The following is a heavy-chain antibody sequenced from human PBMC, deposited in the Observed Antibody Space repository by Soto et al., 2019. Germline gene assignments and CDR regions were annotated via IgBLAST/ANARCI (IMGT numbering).Heavy chain of an antibody. Sequence: SETLSLTCTVSGGSISSYYWSWIRQPPEKGLEWIGYIYYSGSTNYNPSLKSRVTISVDTSKNQFSLKLSSVTAADTAVYYCARADIVVVPAARDYYYYGMDVWGQGTTVTVSS. CDR1: GGSISSYY. V-gene: IGHV4-59*12. J-gene: IGHJ6*02. D-gene: IGHD2-2*01. CDR2: IYYSGST. CDR3: ARADIVVVPAARDYYYYGMDV.